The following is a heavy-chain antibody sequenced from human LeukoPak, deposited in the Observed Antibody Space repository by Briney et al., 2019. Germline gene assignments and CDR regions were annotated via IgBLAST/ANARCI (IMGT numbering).Heavy chain of an antibody. CDR2: IYSVGST. CDR1: GFTVSSNY. J-gene: IGHJ4*02. D-gene: IGHD3-16*01. V-gene: IGHV3-53*01. Sequence: PGGSLRLSCAASGFTVSSNYMSWVRQAPGKGREWVSVIYSVGSTYYAGSVKGRFTLPHNNPKNTLYLQMKSLRAEDPAVYYRGKVRGGNYFDYWGQGTLVTVSS. CDR3: GKVRGGNYFDY.